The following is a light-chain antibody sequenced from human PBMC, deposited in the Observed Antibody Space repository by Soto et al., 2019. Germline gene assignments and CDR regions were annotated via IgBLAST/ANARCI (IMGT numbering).Light chain of an antibody. V-gene: IGKV3-15*01. CDR2: GAS. J-gene: IGKJ2*01. Sequence: EIVMTQSTATLSVSPGERATLSCRASQSVSSTLAWYQQKPGQAPRLLIYGASTRATGIPARFSGSGSGTEFTLTISSLQYEDFAVYYCQQYKNWYTFGQGTKLEIK. CDR1: QSVSST. CDR3: QQYKNWYT.